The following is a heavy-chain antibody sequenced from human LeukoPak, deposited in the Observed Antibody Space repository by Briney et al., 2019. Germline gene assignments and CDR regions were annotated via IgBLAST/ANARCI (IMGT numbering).Heavy chain of an antibody. D-gene: IGHD6-19*01. Sequence: SETLSLTCTVSGGSISSSSYYWGWIRQPPGKGLEWIGSIYYSGSTYYNPSLKSRVTISVDTSKNQFSLKLSSVTAADTAVYYCARGPGIAVAGNHWFDPWGQGTLVTVSS. J-gene: IGHJ5*02. CDR3: ARGPGIAVAGNHWFDP. V-gene: IGHV4-39*01. CDR1: GGSISSSSYY. CDR2: IYYSGST.